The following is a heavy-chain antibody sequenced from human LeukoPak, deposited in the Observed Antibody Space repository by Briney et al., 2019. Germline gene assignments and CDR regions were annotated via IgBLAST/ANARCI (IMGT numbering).Heavy chain of an antibody. Sequence: GAPLQISCKGSGSGSTSYWIGWVRQLPGKGLEGMRIIYPGESDTRYSPSFQGQVTISADKSISTAYLQWSRLKASDTAMYYCARPTSYYYDSSGYYSLDAFDIWGQGTMVTVSS. CDR3: ARPTSYYYDSSGYYSLDAFDI. J-gene: IGHJ3*02. V-gene: IGHV5-51*01. D-gene: IGHD3-22*01. CDR2: IYPGESDT. CDR1: GSGSTSYW.